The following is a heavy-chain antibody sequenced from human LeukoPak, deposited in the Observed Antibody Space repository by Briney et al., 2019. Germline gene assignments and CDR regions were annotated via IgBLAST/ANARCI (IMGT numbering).Heavy chain of an antibody. J-gene: IGHJ3*01. CDR3: ARGDFGETNTAFDV. Sequence: ASVKVSCKVSGYTFTGYYMHWVRQAPGQGLEWMGWINPNSATTNYAQRLQGRVTFTRDTSLSVAYMELSSLTSEDAAVYFCARGDFGETNTAFDVWGQGTLVAVSS. D-gene: IGHD4-17*01. CDR2: INPNSATT. V-gene: IGHV1-2*02. CDR1: GYTFTGYY.